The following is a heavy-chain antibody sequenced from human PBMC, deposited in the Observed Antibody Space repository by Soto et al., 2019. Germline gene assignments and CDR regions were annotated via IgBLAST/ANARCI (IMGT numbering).Heavy chain of an antibody. V-gene: IGHV3-66*01. CDR3: ASRKEYSRGDDY. Sequence: PGGSLRLSCAASGFTVSSNYLSWVRQAPGKGLEWVSLIYSGGSTYYADSVKGRFTISRDNSKNTLYLQMNSLRAEDTAVYYCASRKEYSRGDDYWGQGTLVTVPQ. J-gene: IGHJ4*02. CDR1: GFTVSSNY. D-gene: IGHD6-6*01. CDR2: IYSGGST.